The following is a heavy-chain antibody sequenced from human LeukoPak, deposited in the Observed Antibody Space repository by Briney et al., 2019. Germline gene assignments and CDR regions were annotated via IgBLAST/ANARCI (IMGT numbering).Heavy chain of an antibody. J-gene: IGHJ4*02. D-gene: IGHD3-9*01. V-gene: IGHV4-4*02. Sequence: SETLSLTCAVSGGSISSSNWWSWVRQPPGKGLEWIGEIYHSGSTNYNPSLKSRVTISVDKSKNQFSLKLSSVTAADTAVYYCASRQDYDILTGHPYFDYWGQGTLVTVSS. CDR2: IYHSGST. CDR3: ASRQDYDILTGHPYFDY. CDR1: GGSISSSNW.